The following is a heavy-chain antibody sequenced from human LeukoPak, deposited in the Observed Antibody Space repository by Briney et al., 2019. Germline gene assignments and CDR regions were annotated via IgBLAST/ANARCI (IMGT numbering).Heavy chain of an antibody. Sequence: PGGSLRLSCAASGFTFSDYRMDWVRQAPGKGLEGVSSISSSRSYIHYADSGRFIISRDNAKNLLYLQINSLRAEDAAVYYSARSRGPPTYFDYWGQGTLVTVSS. D-gene: IGHD3-16*01. CDR2: ISSSRSYI. CDR3: ARSRGPPTYFDY. V-gene: IGHV3-21*01. CDR1: GFTFSDYR. J-gene: IGHJ4*02.